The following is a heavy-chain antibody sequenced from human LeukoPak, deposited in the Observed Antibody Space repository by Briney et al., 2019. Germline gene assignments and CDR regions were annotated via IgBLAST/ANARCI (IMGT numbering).Heavy chain of an antibody. V-gene: IGHV3-21*04. Sequence: GGSLRLSCAASGFTFSSYSMNWVRQAPGKGLEWVSSISSSSSYIYYADSVKGRFTISRDNAKNSLYLQMNSLRAEDTALYYCARDDYGGLNVWDYWGQGTLVTVSS. CDR1: GFTFSSYS. CDR3: ARDDYGGLNVWDY. CDR2: ISSSSSYI. D-gene: IGHD4-23*01. J-gene: IGHJ4*02.